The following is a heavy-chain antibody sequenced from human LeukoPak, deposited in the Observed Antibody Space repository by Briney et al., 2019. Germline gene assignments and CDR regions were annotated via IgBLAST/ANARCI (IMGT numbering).Heavy chain of an antibody. Sequence: PGGSLRLSCAASGFTFSSYSMNWVRQAPGKGLEWVSYISSSSSTIYYADSVKGRFTISRDNAKNSLYLQMNSLRAEDTAVYYCARGVGYDILTGYFGYYYYMDVWGKGTTVTVSS. CDR2: ISSSSSTI. J-gene: IGHJ6*03. CDR1: GFTFSSYS. V-gene: IGHV3-48*01. CDR3: ARGVGYDILTGYFGYYYYMDV. D-gene: IGHD3-9*01.